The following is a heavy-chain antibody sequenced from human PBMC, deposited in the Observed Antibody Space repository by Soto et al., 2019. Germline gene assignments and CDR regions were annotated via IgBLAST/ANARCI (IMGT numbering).Heavy chain of an antibody. CDR1: GGSMSSHY. Sequence: SETLSLTCTVSGGSMSSHYWAWLRQPPGKGLEWIGYISYSGSTYYNPSLKSRVTISADTSRNQFSLKLSSVIAADTAVYYCARADPDASVGYWGQGTLVTVSS. V-gene: IGHV4-59*11. J-gene: IGHJ4*02. CDR2: ISYSGST. D-gene: IGHD3-16*01. CDR3: ARADPDASVGY.